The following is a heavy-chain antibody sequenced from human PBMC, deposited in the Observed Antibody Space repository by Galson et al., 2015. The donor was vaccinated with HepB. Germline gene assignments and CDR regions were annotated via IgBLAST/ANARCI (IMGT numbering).Heavy chain of an antibody. CDR1: GFTFSSYW. D-gene: IGHD3-3*01. CDR2: IKQDGSEK. Sequence: SLRLSCAASGFTFSSYWMSWVRQAPGKGLEWVANIKQDGSEKYYVDSVKGRFTISRDNAKNSLYLQMNSLRAEDTAVYYCASGYYDFWFDYWGQGTLVTVSS. J-gene: IGHJ4*02. V-gene: IGHV3-7*01. CDR3: ASGYYDFWFDY.